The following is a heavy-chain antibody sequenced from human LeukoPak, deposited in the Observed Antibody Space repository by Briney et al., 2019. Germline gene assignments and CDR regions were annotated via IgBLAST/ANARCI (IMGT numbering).Heavy chain of an antibody. CDR3: ARVSCSSTSCYRTVTYYYYGMDV. CDR2: ISSSGSTI. D-gene: IGHD2-2*02. Sequence: GGSLRLSCAASGFTFSDYYMSWIRQAPGKGLEWVSYISSSGSTIYYADSVKGRFTISRDNAKNSLYLQMNSLRAEDTAVYYCARVSCSSTSCYRTVTYYYYGMDVWGQGTTVTVSS. CDR1: GFTFSDYY. V-gene: IGHV3-11*01. J-gene: IGHJ6*02.